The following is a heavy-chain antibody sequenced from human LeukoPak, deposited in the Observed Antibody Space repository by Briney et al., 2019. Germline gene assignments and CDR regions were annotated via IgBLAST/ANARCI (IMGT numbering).Heavy chain of an antibody. V-gene: IGHV3-23*01. J-gene: IGHJ3*02. CDR2: ISGSGGST. Sequence: PGGSLRLSCAASGFTFSSYAMSWVRQAPGKGLEWVSAISGSGGSTYYADSVKGRFTISRDNSKNTLYLQMNSLRAEDTAVYYCAKDRAVLRFLEWLFGDAFDTWGQGTMVTVSS. D-gene: IGHD3-3*01. CDR1: GFTFSSYA. CDR3: AKDRAVLRFLEWLFGDAFDT.